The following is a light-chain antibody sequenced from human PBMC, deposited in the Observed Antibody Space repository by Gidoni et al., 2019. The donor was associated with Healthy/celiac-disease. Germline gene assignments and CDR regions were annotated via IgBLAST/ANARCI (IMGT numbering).Light chain of an antibody. Sequence: DIVLTQSPATLSLSPGERATLSCRDSKSVSSYLAWYQQKPGQAPRLHIYAASKRATGIPARCSGSGSETDFTLSISKLEPEDFEVYYCQQRSNWTFGQGTKVEIK. V-gene: IGKV3-11*01. CDR3: QQRSNWT. J-gene: IGKJ1*01. CDR2: AAS. CDR1: KSVSSY.